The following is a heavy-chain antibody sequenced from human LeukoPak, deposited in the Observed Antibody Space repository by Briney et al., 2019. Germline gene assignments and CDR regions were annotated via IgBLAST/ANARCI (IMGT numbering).Heavy chain of an antibody. CDR1: GGSISSYY. Sequence: SETLSLTCTVSGGSISSYYWRWIRQPPGKGLEWVGYIYYSGSTNYNPSLKSRVTISVDTSKTQFSLKLSSVTAADTAVYYCAREQGDFWSGYQKSYFCYSGQGTLVTVSS. D-gene: IGHD3-3*01. V-gene: IGHV4-59*01. CDR3: AREQGDFWSGYQKSYFCY. CDR2: IYYSGST. J-gene: IGHJ4*02.